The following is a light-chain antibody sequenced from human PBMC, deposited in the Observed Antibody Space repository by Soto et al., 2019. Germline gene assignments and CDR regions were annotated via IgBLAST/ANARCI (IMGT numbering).Light chain of an antibody. V-gene: IGKV1-5*03. J-gene: IGKJ1*01. Sequence: DIQMTQAPSILSASVGDRVTITCRASETLRGWLAWYQQKPGTAPRLLIFKASILNSGVSSRFSGSGYATDFTLTIRNLQPDDCATYYCQHYNSYSEAFGQGTKVDIK. CDR2: KAS. CDR1: ETLRGW. CDR3: QHYNSYSEA.